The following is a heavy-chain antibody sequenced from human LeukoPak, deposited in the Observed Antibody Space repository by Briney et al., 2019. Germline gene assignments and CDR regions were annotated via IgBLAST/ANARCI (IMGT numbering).Heavy chain of an antibody. J-gene: IGHJ4*02. CDR1: GFTFSSYA. V-gene: IGHV3-30*04. D-gene: IGHD5-24*01. Sequence: PGGSLRLSCAASGFTFSSYAMHWVRQAPGKGLEWVAVISYDGSNKYYADSVKGRFTISRDNSKNTLYLQMNSLRAEDTAVYYCARDLSGDGYLDYWGQGTLVTVSS. CDR2: ISYDGSNK. CDR3: ARDLSGDGYLDY.